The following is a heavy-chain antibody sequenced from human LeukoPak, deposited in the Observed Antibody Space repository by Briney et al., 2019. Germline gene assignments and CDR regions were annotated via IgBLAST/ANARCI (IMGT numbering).Heavy chain of an antibody. V-gene: IGHV1-2*02. Sequence: ASVKVSCKASGYTFTGYYMHWVRQAPGQGLEWMGWINPNSGGTNYAQKFQGRVTLTRDTSISTAYMELSSLRFDDTAVYYCARHMGGTGYFDYWGQGTLVTVSS. CDR2: INPNSGGT. CDR1: GYTFTGYY. CDR3: ARHMGGTGYFDY. J-gene: IGHJ4*02. D-gene: IGHD1-26*01.